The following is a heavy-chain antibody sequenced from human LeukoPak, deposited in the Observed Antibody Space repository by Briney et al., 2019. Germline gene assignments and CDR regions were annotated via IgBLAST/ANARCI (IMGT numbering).Heavy chain of an antibody. J-gene: IGHJ4*02. D-gene: IGHD5-24*01. V-gene: IGHV3-30-3*01. CDR2: ISYDGSNK. CDR1: GFTFSSYA. Sequence: GRSLRLSCAASGFTFSSYAMHWVRQAPGEGLEWVAVISYDGSNKYYADSVKGRFTISRDNSKNTLYLQMNSLRAEDTAVYYCARDPKMATIQYYFDYWGQGTLVTVSS. CDR3: ARDPKMATIQYYFDY.